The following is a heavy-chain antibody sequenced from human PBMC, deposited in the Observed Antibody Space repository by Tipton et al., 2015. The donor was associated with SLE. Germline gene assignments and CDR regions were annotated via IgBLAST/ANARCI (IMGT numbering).Heavy chain of an antibody. CDR2: IYYSGST. V-gene: IGHV4-61*01. CDR3: AREREDGSSL. J-gene: IGHJ4*02. Sequence: TLSLTCTVSGGSISSSSYYWSWIRQPPGKGLEWIGYIYYSGSTNYNPSLKSRVTISVDTSKNQFSLKLSSVTAADTAVYYCAREREDGSSLWGQGTLVTASS. D-gene: IGHD1-26*01. CDR1: GGSISSSSYY.